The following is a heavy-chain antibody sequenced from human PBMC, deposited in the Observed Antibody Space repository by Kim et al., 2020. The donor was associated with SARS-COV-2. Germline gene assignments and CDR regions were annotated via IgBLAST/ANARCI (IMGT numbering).Heavy chain of an antibody. CDR2: ISYDGKIQ. J-gene: IGHJ4*02. Sequence: GGSLRLSCAASGFTFSIYGMHWVRQAPGKGLEWLALISYDGKIQYYTDSLRGRFTISRDNSENTLYLQMTSLRAEDTAIYYCARDILVVGNTGWYAGDHWGQGTLVTVSS. CDR3: ARDILVVGNTGWYAGDH. CDR1: GFTFSIYG. D-gene: IGHD2-21*01. V-gene: IGHV3-33*05.